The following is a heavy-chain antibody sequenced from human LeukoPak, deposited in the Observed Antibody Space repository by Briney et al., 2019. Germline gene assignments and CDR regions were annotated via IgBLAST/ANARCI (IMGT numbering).Heavy chain of an antibody. Sequence: GESLKISCKASGYSFTSYFIGWVRQMPGKGLEWMGIIHPSDSDTRYSHSFEGQVTTSADKYISTAYLQWSSLKASDTAMYYCARSVATMAPHYFDYWGQGTLVTVSS. CDR1: GYSFTSYF. V-gene: IGHV5-51*01. D-gene: IGHD5-12*01. J-gene: IGHJ4*02. CDR2: IHPSDSDT. CDR3: ARSVATMAPHYFDY.